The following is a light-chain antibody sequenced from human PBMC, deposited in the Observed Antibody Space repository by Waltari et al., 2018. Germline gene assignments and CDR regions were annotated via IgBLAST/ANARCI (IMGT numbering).Light chain of an antibody. V-gene: IGLV3-1*01. CDR1: KLGNRF. CDR2: QDS. CDR3: QAWDSNTEV. J-gene: IGLJ2*01. Sequence: SYELTQPPSVSVSPGQTASITCSGDKLGNRFASWFQQKAGQSPVLVIYQDSSRPSGIPRRFSGSNSGNTATLTISGPQPMDEADYYCQAWDSNTEVFGGGTKLTVL.